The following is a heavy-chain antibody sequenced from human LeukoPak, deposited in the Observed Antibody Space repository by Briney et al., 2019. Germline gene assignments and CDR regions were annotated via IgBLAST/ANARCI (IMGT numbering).Heavy chain of an antibody. J-gene: IGHJ4*02. V-gene: IGHV5-51*07. Sequence: GASLKISCKASGYSFTTYWIGWVHQMPGKGLDWIGIIYPGDSDTRYGPSFQGQVTISADKPISTAFLQWSSLKASDTAMYYCTRARYCSGGTCYAEYWGQGTLVTVSS. CDR2: IYPGDSDT. D-gene: IGHD2-15*01. CDR1: GYSFTTYW. CDR3: TRARYCSGGTCYAEY.